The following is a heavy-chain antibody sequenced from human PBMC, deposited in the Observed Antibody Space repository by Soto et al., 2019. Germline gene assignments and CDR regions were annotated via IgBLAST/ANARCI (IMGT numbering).Heavy chain of an antibody. CDR3: ARGESYYYYGMDV. CDR2: IYHSGST. V-gene: IGHV4-30-2*01. J-gene: IGHJ6*02. Sequence: PSETLSLTCAVSGGSISSGGYSWSWIRQPPGKGLEWIGYIYHSGSTYYNPSLKSRVTISVDRSKNQFSLKLSSVTAADTAVYYCARGESYYYYGMDVWGQGTTVTVSS. CDR1: GGSISSGGYS.